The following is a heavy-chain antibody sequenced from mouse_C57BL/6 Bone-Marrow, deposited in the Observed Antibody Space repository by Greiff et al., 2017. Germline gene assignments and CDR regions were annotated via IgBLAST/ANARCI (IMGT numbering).Heavy chain of an antibody. J-gene: IGHJ2*01. D-gene: IGHD2-1*01. Sequence: DVMLVESGGGLVQPGGSLKLSCAASGFTFSDYYMYWVRQTPEKRLEWVAYISNGGGSTYYPDTVKGRFTISRDNAKNTLYLQMSRLKSEDTAMYYCARHRYYGNYGYFDYWGQGTTLTVSS. CDR3: ARHRYYGNYGYFDY. V-gene: IGHV5-12*01. CDR2: ISNGGGST. CDR1: GFTFSDYY.